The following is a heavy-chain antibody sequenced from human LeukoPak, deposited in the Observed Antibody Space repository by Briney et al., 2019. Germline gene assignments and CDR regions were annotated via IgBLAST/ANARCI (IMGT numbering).Heavy chain of an antibody. CDR3: ARAGGGATCYFDY. CDR1: GFTFSNFA. V-gene: IGHV3-53*01. CDR2: IYSGGST. D-gene: IGHD1-26*01. Sequence: GGSLRLSCAASGFTFSNFAIRWVRQVPGKGLEWVSVIYSGGSTYYADSVKGRFTISRDNSKNTLYLQMNSLRAEDTAVYYCARAGGGATCYFDYWGQGTLVTVSS. J-gene: IGHJ4*02.